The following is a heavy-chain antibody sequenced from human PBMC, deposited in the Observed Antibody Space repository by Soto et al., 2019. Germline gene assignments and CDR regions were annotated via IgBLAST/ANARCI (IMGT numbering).Heavy chain of an antibody. D-gene: IGHD3-22*01. CDR1: GFTFSSYS. CDR2: ISYGGSTT. CDR3: AKKLSGDYPFHF. J-gene: IGHJ4*02. V-gene: IGHV3-23*01. Sequence: EVQLLESGGGLVQPGGSLRLSCAASGFTFSSYSMAWVRQAPWKGLEWVSVISYGGSTTYYTDSVKGRFTISRDNSKNTLYLQMNSLRAEDTAVYYCAKKLSGDYPFHFWGQGTLVTVSS.